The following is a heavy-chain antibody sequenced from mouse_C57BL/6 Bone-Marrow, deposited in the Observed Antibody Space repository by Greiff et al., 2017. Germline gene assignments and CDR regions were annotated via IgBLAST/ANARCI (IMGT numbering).Heavy chain of an antibody. J-gene: IGHJ2*01. CDR3: ARWFSITTYFDY. CDR2: IYPGSGST. Sequence: HVQLQQPGAELVKPGASVKMSCKASGYTFTSYWITWVKQRPGQGLEWIGDIYPGSGSTNYNEKFKSKATLTVDTSSSTAYMQLSSLTSEDSAVYYCARWFSITTYFDYWGQGTTLTVSS. D-gene: IGHD1-1*01. V-gene: IGHV1-55*01. CDR1: GYTFTSYW.